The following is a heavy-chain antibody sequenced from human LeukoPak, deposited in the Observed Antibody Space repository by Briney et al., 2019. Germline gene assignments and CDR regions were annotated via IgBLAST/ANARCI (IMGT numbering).Heavy chain of an antibody. J-gene: IGHJ4*02. D-gene: IGHD2-2*01. CDR3: ARGKHSSSAESIFDY. CDR1: GGTFSSYA. Sequence: SVKVSCKASGGTFSSYAISWVRQAPGQGLEWMGVIIPIFGTANYAQKFQGRVTITADKSTSTAYMELSSLRSEDTAVYYCARGKHSSSAESIFDYWGQGTLVTVSS. V-gene: IGHV1-69*06. CDR2: IIPIFGTA.